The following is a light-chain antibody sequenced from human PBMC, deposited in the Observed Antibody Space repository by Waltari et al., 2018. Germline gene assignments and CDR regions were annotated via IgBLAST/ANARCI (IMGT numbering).Light chain of an antibody. CDR2: FAS. CDR3: HQSSCFPIT. V-gene: IGKV6D-21*02. Sequence: EIVLTQSPDFQSVTPKEKVTIPCRASQRLGSSLHWYQQKPDQSPKLLIKFASQSIPGVPSRFSGRGSWTDFPLTIHGLETEDAAAYYCHQSSCFPITFGQGTRLEIK. CDR1: QRLGSS. J-gene: IGKJ5*01.